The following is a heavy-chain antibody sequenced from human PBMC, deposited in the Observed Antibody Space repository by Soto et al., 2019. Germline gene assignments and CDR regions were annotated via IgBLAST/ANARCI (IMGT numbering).Heavy chain of an antibody. Sequence: SETLSLTCAVHGGSFSGYYWDWIRQPPGKGLEWIGEINHSGSTNYNPSLKSRVTISLDTSKNQFSLKLSSVTAADTAVYYCARGGMITFGGVIAYNWFDPWGQGTLVTVSS. J-gene: IGHJ5*02. CDR1: GGSFSGYY. D-gene: IGHD3-16*02. CDR3: ARGGMITFGGVIAYNWFDP. CDR2: INHSGST. V-gene: IGHV4-34*01.